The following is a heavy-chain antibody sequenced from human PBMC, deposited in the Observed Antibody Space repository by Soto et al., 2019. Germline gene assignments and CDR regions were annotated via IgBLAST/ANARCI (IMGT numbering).Heavy chain of an antibody. CDR3: ARDRWGGGRDMDV. Sequence: EVQLVESGGGLVQPGGSLRLSCAASGFTFSTYWIHWVRQAPGKGLVWVSRINSDGSSTNYADSVKGRFTISRDNAKNTLFLQINSLRAEDTAVYYCARDRWGGGRDMDVWGRGTTVTVSS. D-gene: IGHD3-10*01. J-gene: IGHJ6*02. V-gene: IGHV3-74*01. CDR2: INSDGSST. CDR1: GFTFSTYW.